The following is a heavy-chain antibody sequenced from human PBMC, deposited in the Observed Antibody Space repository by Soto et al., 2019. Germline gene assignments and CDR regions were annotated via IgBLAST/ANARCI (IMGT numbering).Heavy chain of an antibody. Sequence: SETLSLTCTVSGGSISSGDYYWSWIRQPPGKGLEWIGYIYYSGSTYYNPSLKSRVTISVDTSKNQFSLKLSSVTAADTAVYYCARDAFYYDSRRPSSYYYYYGMDVWGQGTTVTVSS. CDR1: GGSISSGDYY. CDR2: IYYSGST. V-gene: IGHV4-30-4*01. D-gene: IGHD3-22*01. J-gene: IGHJ6*02. CDR3: ARDAFYYDSRRPSSYYYYYGMDV.